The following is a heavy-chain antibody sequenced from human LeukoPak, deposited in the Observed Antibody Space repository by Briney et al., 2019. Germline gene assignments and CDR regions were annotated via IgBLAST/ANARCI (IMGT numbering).Heavy chain of an antibody. Sequence: GRSLRLSCAASGFTFSSYAMHWVRQAPGKGLEWVAVISYDGSNKYYADSVKGRFTISRDNAKNSLYLQMNSLRAEDTAVYYCASSGYSSSWRQYYYYYYGMDVWGQGTTVTVSS. J-gene: IGHJ6*02. CDR1: GFTFSSYA. D-gene: IGHD6-13*01. V-gene: IGHV3-30-3*01. CDR3: ASSGYSSSWRQYYYYYYGMDV. CDR2: ISYDGSNK.